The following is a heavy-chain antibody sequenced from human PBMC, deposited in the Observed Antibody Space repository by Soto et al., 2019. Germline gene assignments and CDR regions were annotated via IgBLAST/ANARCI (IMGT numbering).Heavy chain of an antibody. V-gene: IGHV4-38-2*02. CDR2: IYHSGST. D-gene: IGHD1-26*01. CDR1: GYSISSGYY. Sequence: SETLSLTCAVSGYSISSGYYWGWIRQPPGKGLEWIGSIYHSGSTYYNPSLKSRVTISVDTSKNQFSLKLSSVTAADTAVYYCARDKGEEDSGSHTAVPGLAGWFDPWGQGTLVTVSS. CDR3: ARDKGEEDSGSHTAVPGLAGWFDP. J-gene: IGHJ5*02.